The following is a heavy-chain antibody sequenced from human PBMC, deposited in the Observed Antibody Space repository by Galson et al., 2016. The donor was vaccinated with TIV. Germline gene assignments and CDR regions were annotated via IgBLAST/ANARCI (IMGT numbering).Heavy chain of an antibody. CDR1: GLSVSINY. J-gene: IGHJ6*02. CDR2: ISDGGNT. Sequence: SGLSVSINYMTWVRQAPGKGLEWVSLISDGGNTYYPDSVKGRFTISRDSSKNTLYLQMNSLRVEDTAVYYCARDRVVDATYYYYYFGMDVWGQGTAVTVSS. CDR3: ARDRVVDATYYYYYFGMDV. D-gene: IGHD2-15*01. V-gene: IGHV3-66*02.